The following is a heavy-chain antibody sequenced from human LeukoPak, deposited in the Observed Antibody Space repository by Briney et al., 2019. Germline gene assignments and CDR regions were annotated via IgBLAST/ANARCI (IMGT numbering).Heavy chain of an antibody. CDR2: INPNSGGT. Sequence: GSVKVSCKASGYTFTGYYMHWVRQAPGQGLEWMGWINPNSGGTNYAQKFQGRVTMTRDTSISTAYMQLSRMRSAETAVYYCARVSVWAVLPSDYWGQGTLVTVSS. V-gene: IGHV1-2*02. D-gene: IGHD3-10*01. CDR1: GYTFTGYY. J-gene: IGHJ4*02. CDR3: ARVSVWAVLPSDY.